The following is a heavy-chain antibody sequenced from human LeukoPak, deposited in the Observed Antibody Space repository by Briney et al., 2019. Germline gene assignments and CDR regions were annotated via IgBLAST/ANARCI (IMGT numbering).Heavy chain of an antibody. J-gene: IGHJ4*02. CDR2: SSGSGGST. V-gene: IGHV3-23*01. Sequence: VGALRLSCAASGFTFSIYAMSCVPHAPGRGGGWVSASSGSGGSTSYVASVKGRFTTSRDTSNKPLYLQMNSLRAEDTAVYYCANDKEWLITYYFDYWGQGTLVTVSS. CDR1: GFTFSIYA. CDR3: ANDKEWLITYYFDY. D-gene: IGHD6-19*01.